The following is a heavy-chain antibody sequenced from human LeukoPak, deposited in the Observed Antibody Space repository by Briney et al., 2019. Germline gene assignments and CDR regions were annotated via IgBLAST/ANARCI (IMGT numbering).Heavy chain of an antibody. Sequence: GGSLRLSCAASGFTFSSYSMNWVRQAPGKGLEWVAVISNDGRDKHYADSVKGRFTISRDNSKNTLYLQMNSLRTEDSAVYYCARDISVAAADYYFDYWGQGTLVTVSS. V-gene: IGHV3-30*03. CDR1: GFTFSSYS. CDR3: ARDISVAAADYYFDY. J-gene: IGHJ4*02. CDR2: ISNDGRDK. D-gene: IGHD6-13*01.